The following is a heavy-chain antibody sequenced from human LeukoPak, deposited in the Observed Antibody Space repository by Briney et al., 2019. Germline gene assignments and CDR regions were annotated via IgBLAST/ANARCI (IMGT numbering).Heavy chain of an antibody. J-gene: IGHJ3*02. D-gene: IGHD3-10*01. Sequence: ASVKVSCKASGGTFSSYAISWVRQAPGQGLEWMGRIIPILGIANYAQKFQGRVTITADKSTSTAYMELSSLRSEDTAVYYCARMARGSGRPWDIWGQGTMVTVSS. CDR3: ARMARGSGRPWDI. CDR1: GGTFSSYA. V-gene: IGHV1-69*04. CDR2: IIPILGIA.